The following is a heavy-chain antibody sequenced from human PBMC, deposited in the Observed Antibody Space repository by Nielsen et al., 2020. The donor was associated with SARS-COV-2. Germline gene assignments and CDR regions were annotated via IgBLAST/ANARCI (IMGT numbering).Heavy chain of an antibody. CDR1: GFTFDDYA. CDR3: ARVGFYGDPEYLDY. CDR2: ISWNGGNI. V-gene: IGHV3-9*01. Sequence: SLKISCAASGFTFDDYAMHWVRQPPGKGLEWVSAISWNGGNIGYADSVKGRFTISRDNARNTLYLQMNSLRVEDTAVYYCARVGFYGDPEYLDYWGPGTLVTVSS. D-gene: IGHD4-17*01. J-gene: IGHJ4*02.